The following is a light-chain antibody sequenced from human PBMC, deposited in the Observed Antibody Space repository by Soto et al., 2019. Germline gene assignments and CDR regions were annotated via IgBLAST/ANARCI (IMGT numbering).Light chain of an antibody. CDR1: QRISTH. Sequence: DIQMTQSPSSLSASVGDRVTITCRASQRISTHLAWYQQKPGKAPNPLISTASTLQTGVPSRFSGSAFGTEFTLTISSLQPEDFATYYCQQLAGFPITFGQGTRLAI. CDR3: QQLAGFPIT. CDR2: TAS. J-gene: IGKJ5*01. V-gene: IGKV1-9*01.